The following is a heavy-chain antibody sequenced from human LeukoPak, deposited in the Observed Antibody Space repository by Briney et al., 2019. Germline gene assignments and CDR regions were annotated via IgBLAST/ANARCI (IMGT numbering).Heavy chain of an antibody. V-gene: IGHV3-30*18. Sequence: GGSLRLSCAASGFTFSSYGMHWVRQAPGKGLEWVAVISYDGSNKYYADSVKGRFTISRDNSKNTLYLQMNSLRAKDTAVYYCAKDPVETYGDYVGNWFDPWGQGTLVTVSS. CDR1: GFTFSSYG. D-gene: IGHD4-17*01. J-gene: IGHJ5*02. CDR3: AKDPVETYGDYVGNWFDP. CDR2: ISYDGSNK.